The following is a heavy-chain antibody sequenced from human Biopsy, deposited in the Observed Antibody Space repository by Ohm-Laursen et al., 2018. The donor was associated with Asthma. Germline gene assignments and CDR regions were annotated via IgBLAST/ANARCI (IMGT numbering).Heavy chain of an antibody. V-gene: IGHV3-30*14. J-gene: IGHJ4*02. CDR1: GFTFSSYA. Sequence: SLRLSCAASGFTFSSYAMHWVRQAPGKGLEWVAVISYDGSNKYYADSVKGRFTISRDNSKNTLYLQMHSLRAEDTAVYYCARGDSSNWSHYYFDYWGQGTLVTVSS. CDR2: ISYDGSNK. D-gene: IGHD3-22*01. CDR3: ARGDSSNWSHYYFDY.